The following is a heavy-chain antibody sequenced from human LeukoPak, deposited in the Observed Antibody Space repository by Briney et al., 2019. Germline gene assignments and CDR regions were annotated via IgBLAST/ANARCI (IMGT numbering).Heavy chain of an antibody. D-gene: IGHD3-16*02. CDR1: GFTFSSHG. CDR3: ARDRHDYVWGSYRYRGADY. CDR2: IWYDGSNK. V-gene: IGHV3-33*01. J-gene: IGHJ4*02. Sequence: GGSLRLSCAASGFTFSSHGIHWVRQAPDKGLEWVAVIWYDGSNKYYADSVKGRFTISRDNSKNTLYLQMNSLRAEDTAVYYCARDRHDYVWGSYRYRGADYWGQGTLVTVSS.